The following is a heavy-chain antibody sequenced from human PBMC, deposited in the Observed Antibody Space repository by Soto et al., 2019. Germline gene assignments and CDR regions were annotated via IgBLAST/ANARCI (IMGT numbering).Heavy chain of an antibody. D-gene: IGHD3-9*01. Sequence: ASVKVSCKASGYTFTGYYMHWVRQAPGQGLEWMGWINPNSGGTNYAQKFQGWVTMTRDTSISTAYMELSRLRSDDTAVYYCARDNTVIEYDILTGLDLDPWGQGTLVTVSS. CDR3: ARDNTVIEYDILTGLDLDP. CDR2: INPNSGGT. J-gene: IGHJ5*02. V-gene: IGHV1-2*04. CDR1: GYTFTGYY.